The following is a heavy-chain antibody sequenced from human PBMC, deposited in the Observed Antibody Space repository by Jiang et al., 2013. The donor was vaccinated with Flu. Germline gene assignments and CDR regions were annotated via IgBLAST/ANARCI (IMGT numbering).Heavy chain of an antibody. Sequence: VQLVESGAEVKKPGSSVKVSCKASGGTFSSYAISWVRQAPGQGLEWMGGIIPIFGTANYAQKFQGRVTITADESTSTAYMELSSLRSEDTAVYYCARDGSLPSFNYYGMDVWGQGTTVTVSS. V-gene: IGHV1-69*01. CDR1: GGTFSSYA. J-gene: IGHJ6*02. CDR3: ARDGSLPSFNYYGMDV. D-gene: IGHD5-12*01. CDR2: IIPIFGTA.